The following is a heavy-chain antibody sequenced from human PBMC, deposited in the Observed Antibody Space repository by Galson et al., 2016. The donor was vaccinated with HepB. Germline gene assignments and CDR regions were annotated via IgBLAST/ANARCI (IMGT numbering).Heavy chain of an antibody. CDR2: ISSSGTTM. Sequence: SLRLSCAASDFSFSSYGMNWVRQAPGTGLEWISFISSSGTTMYYADSVKGRFTISRDNDKNSLYLQMKSLRDEDTGVYYCARGVYGSGAFFRNYFDYWGQGALVTVSS. D-gene: IGHD3-10*01. CDR1: DFSFSSYG. J-gene: IGHJ4*02. CDR3: ARGVYGSGAFFRNYFDY. V-gene: IGHV3-48*02.